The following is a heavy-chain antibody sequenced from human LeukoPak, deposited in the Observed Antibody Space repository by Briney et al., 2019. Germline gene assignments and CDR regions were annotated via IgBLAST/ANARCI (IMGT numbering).Heavy chain of an antibody. V-gene: IGHV3-23*01. CDR1: GFTFSSYS. CDR2: ISGSGGST. Sequence: PGGSLRLSCAASGFTFSSYSMNWVRQAPGKGLEWVSAISGSGGSTYYADSVKGRFTISRDNSKNTLYLQMNSLRAEDTAVYYCAKVGGSGSYNYPYDYWGQGTLVTVSS. D-gene: IGHD3-10*01. J-gene: IGHJ4*02. CDR3: AKVGGSGSYNYPYDY.